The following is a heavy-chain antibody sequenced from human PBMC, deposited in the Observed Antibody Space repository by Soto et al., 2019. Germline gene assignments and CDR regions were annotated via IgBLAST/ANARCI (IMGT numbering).Heavy chain of an antibody. V-gene: IGHV3-23*01. CDR2: ISGGGTGT. J-gene: IGHJ4*02. CDR3: AKGHYYDNVGNWVANQAFDS. Sequence: XGCLRLSCAVSGFSFNNYSMNWVRLAPGKGLEWVSSISGGGTGTYSADAVRGRFTISSDKSRNTVYLQMSSLRAEDTAVYYCAKGHYYDNVGNWVANQAFDSWGQGSLVTVSS. D-gene: IGHD3-22*01. CDR1: GFSFNNYS.